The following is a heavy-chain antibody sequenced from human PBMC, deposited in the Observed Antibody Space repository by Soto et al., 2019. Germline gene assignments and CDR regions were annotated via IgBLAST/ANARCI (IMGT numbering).Heavy chain of an antibody. J-gene: IGHJ4*02. CDR2: ISSSSSYI. D-gene: IGHD1-1*01. CDR1: GFTFSSYS. CDR3: ARDSSTYKYYFDY. Sequence: EVQLVESGGGLVKPGGSLRLSCVASGFTFSSYSMNWVRQAPGKGLEWVSFISSSSSYIYYADPVKGRFTISRDNAKNSLYLQMNSLRAEDTAVYYCARDSSTYKYYFDYWGQGTLVTVSS. V-gene: IGHV3-21*01.